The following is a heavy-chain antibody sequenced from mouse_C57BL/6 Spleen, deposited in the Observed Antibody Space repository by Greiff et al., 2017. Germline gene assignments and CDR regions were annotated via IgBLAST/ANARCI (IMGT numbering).Heavy chain of an antibody. CDR1: GFTFSSYA. D-gene: IGHD1-1*01. CDR2: ISDGGSYT. V-gene: IGHV5-4*01. CDR3: ARDRDYGSRYYFDY. J-gene: IGHJ2*01. Sequence: EVMLVESGGGLVKPGGSLKLSCAASGFTFSSYAMSWVRQTPEKRLEWVATISDGGSYTYYPDNVKGRFTISRDNAKNNLYLQMSHLKSEDTAMYYCARDRDYGSRYYFDYWGQGTTLTVSS.